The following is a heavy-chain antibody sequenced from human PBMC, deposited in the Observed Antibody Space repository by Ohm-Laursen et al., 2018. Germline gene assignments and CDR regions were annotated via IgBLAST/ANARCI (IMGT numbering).Heavy chain of an antibody. J-gene: IGHJ4*02. Sequence: TLSLTCTVSGASINSHHWSFIRQPPGKGLEWIAFVYYSGSTYYNPSLKSRVTMSVDTSKNQFSLKLSSVTAADTAVYYCAKEGSGSYPYWGQGTLVTVSS. CDR3: AKEGSGSYPY. D-gene: IGHD1-26*01. V-gene: IGHV4-59*11. CDR2: VYYSGST. CDR1: GASINSHH.